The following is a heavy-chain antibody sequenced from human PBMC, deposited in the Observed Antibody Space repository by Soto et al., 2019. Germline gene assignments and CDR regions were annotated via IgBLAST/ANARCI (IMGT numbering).Heavy chain of an antibody. CDR1: GGPISSYY. V-gene: IGHV4-59*01. CDR3: ARAVGYCTNGVCYRPGDYYYGMDV. CDR2: IYYSGST. Sequence: PSETLSLTCTVSGGPISSYYWSWIRQPPGKGLEWIGYIYYSGSTNYNPSLKSRVTISVDTSKNQFSLKLSSVTAADTAVYYCARAVGYCTNGVCYRPGDYYYGMDVWGQGTTVTVSS. J-gene: IGHJ6*02. D-gene: IGHD2-8*01.